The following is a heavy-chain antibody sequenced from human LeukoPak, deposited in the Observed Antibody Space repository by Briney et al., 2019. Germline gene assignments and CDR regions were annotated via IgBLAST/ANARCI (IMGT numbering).Heavy chain of an antibody. CDR3: AREGPQYSSSDAFDI. J-gene: IGHJ3*02. D-gene: IGHD6-6*01. Sequence: SETLSLTCTVSGYSISSGYYWGWIRQPPGKGLEWSGSIYYSGSTYYNPSLKSRVTISVDTSKNQFSLKLSSVTAADTAVYYCAREGPQYSSSDAFDIWGQGTMVTVSS. V-gene: IGHV4-38-2*02. CDR1: GYSISSGYY. CDR2: IYYSGST.